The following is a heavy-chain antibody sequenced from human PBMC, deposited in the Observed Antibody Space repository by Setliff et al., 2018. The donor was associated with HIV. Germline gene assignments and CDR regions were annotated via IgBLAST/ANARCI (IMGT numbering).Heavy chain of an antibody. CDR3: TRAEGYCNSGGCYSGNDY. CDR2: IVPVLGTT. V-gene: IGHV1-69*13. CDR1: RGTFSNYA. Sequence: SVKVSCKASRGTFSNYALNWVRQAPGQGLEWTGGIVPVLGTTDYAEKIQGRVTITADESTNTVYLELSSLRSEDTAVYYCTRAEGYCNSGGCYSGNDYWGQGTLVTVSS. D-gene: IGHD2-15*01. J-gene: IGHJ4*02.